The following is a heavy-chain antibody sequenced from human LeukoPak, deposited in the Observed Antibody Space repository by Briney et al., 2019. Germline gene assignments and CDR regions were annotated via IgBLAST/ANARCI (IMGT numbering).Heavy chain of an antibody. Sequence: PGGSLRLSCAASGFTYRNHGMHWVRQAPGKGLEWVAVIWYDGSNQYYADSVKGRFTISRDNSKNTLYLQMSSLRAEGTAVYYCARDIAARRLDYWGQGTLVTVSS. V-gene: IGHV3-33*01. CDR1: GFTYRNHG. D-gene: IGHD6-6*01. CDR3: ARDIAARRLDY. J-gene: IGHJ4*02. CDR2: IWYDGSNQ.